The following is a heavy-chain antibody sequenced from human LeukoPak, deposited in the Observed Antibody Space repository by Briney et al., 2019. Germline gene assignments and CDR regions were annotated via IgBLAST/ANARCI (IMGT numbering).Heavy chain of an antibody. D-gene: IGHD4-17*01. V-gene: IGHV4-34*01. CDR1: GGSFSVYY. CDR2: INHSGST. Sequence: SETLSLTCAVYGGSFSVYYWNWIRQPPGKGLEWIGEINHSGSTNYNPSLKSRVTISVDTSKDQFSLKLSSATAADTAVYYCARDNTVTTSGFDIWGQGTMVAVSS. CDR3: ARDNTVTTSGFDI. J-gene: IGHJ3*02.